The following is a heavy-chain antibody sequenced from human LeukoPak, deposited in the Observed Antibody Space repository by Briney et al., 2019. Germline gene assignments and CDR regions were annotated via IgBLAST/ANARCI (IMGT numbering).Heavy chain of an antibody. D-gene: IGHD3-22*01. CDR3: ARSPLYYDSSGPHFDY. CDR2: ISSSGSTI. Sequence: QSGGSLRLSCAASGFTFSSYEMNWVRQAPGKGLEWVSYISSSGSTIYYADSVKGRFTISRDNAKNSLYLQMNSLRAEDTAVYYCARSPLYYDSSGPHFDYWGQGTLVTVSS. V-gene: IGHV3-48*03. CDR1: GFTFSSYE. J-gene: IGHJ4*02.